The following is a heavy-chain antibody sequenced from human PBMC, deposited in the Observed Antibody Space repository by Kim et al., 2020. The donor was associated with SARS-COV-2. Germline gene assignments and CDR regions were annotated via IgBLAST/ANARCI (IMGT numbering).Heavy chain of an antibody. D-gene: IGHD2-15*01. V-gene: IGHV3-30*18. J-gene: IGHJ6*04. Sequence: GGSLRLSCAASGFTFSFYGMHWVRQAPGKGLEWVTLISYDGSNKYYADSVKGRFTISRDNSKNTLYLQMNSLRAEDTAVYYCAKDRLYCYGGNCYSRIPFDDRSMDAWGDGNTATASS. CDR3: AKDRLYCYGGNCYSRIPFDDRSMDA. CDR2: ISYDGSNK. CDR1: GFTFSFYG.